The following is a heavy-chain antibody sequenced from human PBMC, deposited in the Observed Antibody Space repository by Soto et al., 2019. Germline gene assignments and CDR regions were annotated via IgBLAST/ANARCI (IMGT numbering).Heavy chain of an antibody. D-gene: IGHD5-18*01. CDR1: GYTFTGYY. V-gene: IGHV1-2*04. CDR2: INPNSGDT. CDR3: ARAGGTAMVDY. Sequence: QVQLVQSGAEVKKPGASVKVSCKASGYTFTGYYMHWVRQAPGQGLEWMGWINPNSGDTNYAQKFQGWVTMTRDTSISTAYMELSRLRSDDTAVYYCARAGGTAMVDYWGQGTLVTVSS. J-gene: IGHJ4*02.